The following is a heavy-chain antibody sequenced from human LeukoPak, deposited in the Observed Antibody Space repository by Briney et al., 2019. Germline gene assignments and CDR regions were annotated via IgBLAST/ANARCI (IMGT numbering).Heavy chain of an antibody. D-gene: IGHD3-10*01. J-gene: IGHJ6*03. CDR2: IYYSGST. CDR1: GGSISSSSYY. V-gene: IGHV4-39*01. CDR3: ARQGLWFGELSRTLYYYYYYMDV. Sequence: SETLSLTCTVSGGSISSSSYYWGWIRQPPGKGLEWIGSIYYSGSTYYNPSLKSRVTISVDTSKNQFSLKLSSVTAADTAVYYCARQGLWFGELSRTLYYYYYYMDVWGKGTTVTISS.